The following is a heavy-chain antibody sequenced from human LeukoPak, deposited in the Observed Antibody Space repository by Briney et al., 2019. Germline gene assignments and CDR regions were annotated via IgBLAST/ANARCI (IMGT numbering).Heavy chain of an antibody. V-gene: IGHV4-39*01. CDR2: IYYSGST. D-gene: IGHD3-22*01. Sequence: SETLSLTCTVSGGSISSYYWGWIRQPPGKGLEWIGSIYYSGSTYYNPSLKSRVTISVDTSKNQFSLKLSSVTAADTAVYYCASPSYYYDSSGYVAAFDIWGQGTMVTVSS. J-gene: IGHJ3*02. CDR3: ASPSYYYDSSGYVAAFDI. CDR1: GGSISSYY.